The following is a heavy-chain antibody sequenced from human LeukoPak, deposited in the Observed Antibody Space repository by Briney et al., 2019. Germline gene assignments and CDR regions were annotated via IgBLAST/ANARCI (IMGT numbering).Heavy chain of an antibody. CDR1: GITFSYYW. CDR2: IDADGSSA. V-gene: IGHV3-74*01. Sequence: GGSLRLACPASGITFSYYWMHWVRQAPGKGLVWVSRIDADGSSATYADSVKGRFTISRDNAKNTLYLQMNSLRAEDTAVYYCAREGGYDPFEYWGQGTLVTVSS. CDR3: AREGGYDPFEY. J-gene: IGHJ4*02. D-gene: IGHD5-12*01.